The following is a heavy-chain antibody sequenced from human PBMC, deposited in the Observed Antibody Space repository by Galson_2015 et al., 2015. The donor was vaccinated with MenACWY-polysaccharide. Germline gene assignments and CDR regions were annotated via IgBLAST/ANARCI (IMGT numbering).Heavy chain of an antibody. V-gene: IGHV3-66*01. D-gene: IGHD6-19*01. CDR1: GFTVSSNY. CDR3: ARYEYSSGWYQDY. J-gene: IGHJ4*02. CDR2: IYSGGST. Sequence: SLRLSCAASGFTVSSNYMSWVRQAPGKGLEWVSVIYSGGSTYYADSVKGRFTISRDNSKNTLYLQVNSLRAEDTAVYYCARYEYSSGWYQDYWGQGTLVTVSS.